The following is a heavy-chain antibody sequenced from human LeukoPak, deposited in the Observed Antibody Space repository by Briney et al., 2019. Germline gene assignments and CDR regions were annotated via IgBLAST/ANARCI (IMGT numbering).Heavy chain of an antibody. D-gene: IGHD6-13*01. J-gene: IGHJ4*02. Sequence: VASVKVSCKASGYTFTSYYMHWVRHAPGQGLEWMGIINPSGGSTNYAQKFQGRVTMTRDTSTSTVYMELNRLRSDDTAVYYCARVAAAVYSDYWGQGTLVTVSS. V-gene: IGHV1-46*01. CDR3: ARVAAAVYSDY. CDR1: GYTFTSYY. CDR2: INPSGGST.